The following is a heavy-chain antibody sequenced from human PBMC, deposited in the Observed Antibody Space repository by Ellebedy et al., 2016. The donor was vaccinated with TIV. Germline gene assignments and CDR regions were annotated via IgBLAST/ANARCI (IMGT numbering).Heavy chain of an antibody. CDR3: ARAGSSGWEAYFDL. J-gene: IGHJ2*01. CDR2: TYFRSTWNN. D-gene: IGHD6-19*01. CDR1: GDSVSSNNAA. V-gene: IGHV6-1*01. Sequence: SQTLSLTCAISGDSVSSNNAAWNWIRQSPSGGLEWLGRTYFRSTWNNDYAVSVKSRITISPDTSKNQFSLHLNSVTPEDTAVYYCARAGSSGWEAYFDLWGRGTLVTVSS.